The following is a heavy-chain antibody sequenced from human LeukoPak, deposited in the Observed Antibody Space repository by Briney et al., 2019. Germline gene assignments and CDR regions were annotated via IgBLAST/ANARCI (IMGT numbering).Heavy chain of an antibody. D-gene: IGHD3-22*01. CDR3: VISYYDATGYYDY. J-gene: IGHJ4*02. Sequence: ASVKVSCKASGYSFSKYGMSWVRQAPGQGLEWMGWVSTNNSNTNYAQKIQGRVAMTTDTSTSTDYMESRSLRSEDTAVYYCVISYYDATGYYDYWGQGTLVSVSS. CDR2: VSTNNSNT. V-gene: IGHV1-18*01. CDR1: GYSFSKYG.